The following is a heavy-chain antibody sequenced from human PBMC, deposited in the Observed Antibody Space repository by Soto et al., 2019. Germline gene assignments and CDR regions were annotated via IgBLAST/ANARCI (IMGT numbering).Heavy chain of an antibody. CDR3: ASQYYDFWSGYYWAPAFDY. V-gene: IGHV4-34*01. J-gene: IGHJ4*02. CDR2: INHSGST. Sequence: TSETLSLTCAVYGGSFSGYYWSWIRQPPGKGLEWIGEINHSGSTNYNPSLKSRVTISVDTSKNQFSLKLSSVTAADTAVYYCASQYYDFWSGYYWAPAFDYWGQGTLVTVSS. CDR1: GGSFSGYY. D-gene: IGHD3-3*01.